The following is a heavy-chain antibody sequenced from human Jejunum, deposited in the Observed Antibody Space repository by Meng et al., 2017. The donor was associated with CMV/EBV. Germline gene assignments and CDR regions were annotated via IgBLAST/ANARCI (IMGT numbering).Heavy chain of an antibody. J-gene: IGHJ4*02. V-gene: IGHV3-23*03. CDR2: TYGGGVTT. CDR1: GFIFSNYA. D-gene: IGHD3-22*01. Sequence: SGFIFSNYAMGWVRQAPGKGMEWVSITYGGGVTTYSADFVKGRFTISRDNSMNTVFLQMNSLRTDDTAVYYCAKGDSSGTSYFDYWGQGTLVTVSS. CDR3: AKGDSSGTSYFDY.